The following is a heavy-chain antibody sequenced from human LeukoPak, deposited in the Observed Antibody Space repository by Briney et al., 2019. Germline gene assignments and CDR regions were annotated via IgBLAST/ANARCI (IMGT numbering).Heavy chain of an antibody. D-gene: IGHD4-17*01. V-gene: IGHV1-24*01. CDR1: GYTLTELS. CDR3: ATVHRDYGDYYPPPD. J-gene: IGHJ4*02. CDR2: IDPEDGET. Sequence: ASVKVSCKVSGYTLTELSMHWVRQAPAKGLEWMGGIDPEDGETIYAQKFQGRVTMNEDTSTDTAYMELSSLRSEGTAVYYCATVHRDYGDYYPPPDWGQGTLVTVSS.